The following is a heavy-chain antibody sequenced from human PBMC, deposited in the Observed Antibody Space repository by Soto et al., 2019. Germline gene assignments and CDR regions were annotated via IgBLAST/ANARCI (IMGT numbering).Heavy chain of an antibody. CDR1: GFTFSNFA. D-gene: IGHD1-1*01. J-gene: IGHJ4*02. CDR3: ASPIPKTGTTFGF. Sequence: QLLESGGGFVQPGGSLRLSCVASGFTFSNFAMAWVRQAPGEGLEWVSAISGSGDDTFYADSMKGRFTISRDNSKDTLYLQINSLRAEDKAVYYCASPIPKTGTTFGFWGQGTLVTVSS. V-gene: IGHV3-23*01. CDR2: ISGSGDDT.